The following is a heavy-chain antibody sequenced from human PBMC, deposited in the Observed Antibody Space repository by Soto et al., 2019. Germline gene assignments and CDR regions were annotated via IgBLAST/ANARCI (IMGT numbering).Heavy chain of an antibody. V-gene: IGHV4-34*01. CDR3: ARGRGPRIFGVVMPYYYGMDV. Sequence: ASETLSLTCAVYGGSFSGYYWSWIRQPPGKGLEWIGEINHSGSTNYNPSLKGRVTISVDTSKNQFSLKLSSVTAADTAVYYCARGRGPRIFGVVMPYYYGMDVWGQGTTVTVSS. CDR2: INHSGST. J-gene: IGHJ6*02. CDR1: GGSFSGYY. D-gene: IGHD3-3*01.